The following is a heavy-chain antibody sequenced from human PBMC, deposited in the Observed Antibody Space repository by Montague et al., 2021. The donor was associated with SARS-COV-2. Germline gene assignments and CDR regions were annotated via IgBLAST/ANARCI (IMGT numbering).Heavy chain of an antibody. CDR1: GFTVSSNY. Sequence: SLRLSCAASGFTVSSNYMSWVRQAPGKGLEWVSVIYSGGSTYYADSVKGRFTISRHNSKNTLYLQMNSLRAEDTAVYYCAGGNWSSGSYYQLDYWGQGTLVTVSS. CDR3: AGGNWSSGSYYQLDY. V-gene: IGHV3-53*04. D-gene: IGHD3-10*01. J-gene: IGHJ4*02. CDR2: IYSGGST.